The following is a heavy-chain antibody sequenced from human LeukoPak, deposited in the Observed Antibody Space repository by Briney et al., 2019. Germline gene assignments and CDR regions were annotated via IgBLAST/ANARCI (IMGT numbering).Heavy chain of an antibody. V-gene: IGHV3-53*01. Sequence: GGSLRLSCAASGFTVSSNYMSWVRQAPGKGLEWVSVIYSGGSTYYADSVKGRFTISRGNSKNTLYLQMNSLRAEDTAVYYCARVWRTQFDYWGQGTLVTVSS. CDR2: IYSGGST. D-gene: IGHD1/OR15-1a*01. J-gene: IGHJ4*02. CDR1: GFTVSSNY. CDR3: ARVWRTQFDY.